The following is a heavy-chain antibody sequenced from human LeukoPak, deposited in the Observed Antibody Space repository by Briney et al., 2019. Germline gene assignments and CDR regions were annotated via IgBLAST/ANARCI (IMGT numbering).Heavy chain of an antibody. CDR1: GFTFSSYG. CDR3: AKDPYYYGSGSYYGDAFDI. Sequence: GGSLRLSCAASGFTFSSYGMHWVRQAPGKGLEWVAVISYDGSNKYYADSVKGRFTISRDNSKNTLYLQMNSLRAEDTAVYYCAKDPYYYGSGSYYGDAFDIWGQGTMVTVSS. D-gene: IGHD3-10*01. J-gene: IGHJ3*02. CDR2: ISYDGSNK. V-gene: IGHV3-30*18.